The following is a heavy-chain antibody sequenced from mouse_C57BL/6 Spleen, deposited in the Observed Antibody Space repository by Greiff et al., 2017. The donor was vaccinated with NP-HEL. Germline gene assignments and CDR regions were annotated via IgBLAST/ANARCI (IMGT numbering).Heavy chain of an antibody. V-gene: IGHV1-18*01. Sequence: VHVKQSGPELVKPGASVKIPCKASGYTFTDYNMDWVKQSHGKSLEWIGDINPNNGGTIYNEKFKGKATLTVDKSSSTAYMALRSLTSEDTAVYDCASSPCYGSSYEAMDYWGQGTSVTVSS. J-gene: IGHJ4*01. CDR3: ASSPCYGSSYEAMDY. CDR1: GYTFTDYN. CDR2: INPNNGGT. D-gene: IGHD1-1*01.